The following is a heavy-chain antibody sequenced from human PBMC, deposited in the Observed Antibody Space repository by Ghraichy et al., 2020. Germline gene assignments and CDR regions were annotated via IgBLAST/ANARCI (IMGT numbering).Heavy chain of an antibody. V-gene: IGHV1-69*13. CDR2: IIPIFGTA. J-gene: IGHJ4*02. CDR3: ARGLRYFDWLSPFDY. D-gene: IGHD3-9*01. CDR1: GGTFSSYA. Sequence: SVKVSCKASGGTFSSYAISWVRQAPGQGLEWMGGIIPIFGTANYAQKFQGRVTITADESTSTTYMELSSLRSEDTAVYYCARGLRYFDWLSPFDYWGQGTLVTVSS.